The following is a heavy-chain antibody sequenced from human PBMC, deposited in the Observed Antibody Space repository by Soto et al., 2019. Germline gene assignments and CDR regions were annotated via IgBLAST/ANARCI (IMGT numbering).Heavy chain of an antibody. Sequence: PGGSLRLSCAASGFTFSSYAMSWVRQAPGKGLEWVSAISGSGGSTYYADSVKGRFTISRDNSKNTLYLQVNSLRAEDTAVYYCAKAGCTNGVCPYYFDYWGQGTLVTVSS. J-gene: IGHJ4*02. D-gene: IGHD2-8*01. CDR3: AKAGCTNGVCPYYFDY. V-gene: IGHV3-23*01. CDR1: GFTFSSYA. CDR2: ISGSGGST.